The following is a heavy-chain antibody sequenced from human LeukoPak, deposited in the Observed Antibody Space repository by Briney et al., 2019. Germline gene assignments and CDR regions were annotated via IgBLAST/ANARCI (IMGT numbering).Heavy chain of an antibody. J-gene: IGHJ4*02. D-gene: IGHD2-15*01. CDR2: ISTDGYTT. CDR1: GLAFSAYK. Sequence: GGSLRLSCAASGLAFSAYKMHWVRHAPRKGLVWVSRISTDGYTTDYADFVQGRFTASRDNTKNTWSLEMNSLRAEDTAVYYCVVGGSPGYWGQGTLVTVSS. CDR3: VVGGSPGY. V-gene: IGHV3-74*01.